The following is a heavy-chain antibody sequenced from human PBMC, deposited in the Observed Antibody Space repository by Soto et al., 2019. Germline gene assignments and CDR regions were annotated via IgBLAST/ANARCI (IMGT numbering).Heavy chain of an antibody. CDR3: ASGIVVPGTDYYAMNV. CDR1: GVSLSTPAVR. D-gene: IGHD6-19*01. V-gene: IGHV2-5*02. CDR2: IYWDDDR. Sequence: QTTLKESGPTLVKPTQTLTLTCTVSGVSLSTPAVRVGWIRQPPGKALEWLAVIYWDDDRRYSPSLKGRLTIPKDTPKNQVVLSMTTMDPVDTATYYCASGIVVPGTDYYAMNVWGQGTTVAVSS. J-gene: IGHJ6*02.